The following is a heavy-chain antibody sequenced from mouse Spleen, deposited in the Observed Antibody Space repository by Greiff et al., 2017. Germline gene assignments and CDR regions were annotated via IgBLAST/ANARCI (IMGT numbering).Heavy chain of an antibody. CDR3: ARRSTMITTDGYYYAMDY. Sequence: EVHLVESGGGLVKPGGSLKLSCAASGFTFSSYAMSWVRQTPEKRLEWVATISSGGSYTYYPDSVKGRFTISRDNAKNTLYLQMSSLRSEDTAMYYCARRSTMITTDGYYYAMDYWGQGTSVTVSS. J-gene: IGHJ4*01. CDR2: ISSGGSYT. V-gene: IGHV5-9-3*01. D-gene: IGHD2-4*01. CDR1: GFTFSSYA.